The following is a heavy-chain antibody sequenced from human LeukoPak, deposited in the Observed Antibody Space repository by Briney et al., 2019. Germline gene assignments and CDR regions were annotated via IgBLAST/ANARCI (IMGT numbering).Heavy chain of an antibody. CDR1: GFTFSSYS. CDR3: ARRAIGYSGTGAFDI. J-gene: IGHJ3*02. V-gene: IGHV3-21*01. Sequence: GGSLRLSCAASGFTFSSYSMNWVRQAPGKGLEWVSSISSSSSYIYYADSVKGRFTISRDNAKNSLYLQMNSLRAEDTAVYYCARRAIGYSGTGAFDIWGQGTMVTVSS. D-gene: IGHD5-12*01. CDR2: ISSSSSYI.